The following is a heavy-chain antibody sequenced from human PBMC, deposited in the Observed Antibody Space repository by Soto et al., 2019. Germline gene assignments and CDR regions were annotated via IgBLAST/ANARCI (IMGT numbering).Heavy chain of an antibody. CDR3: ARDGVVTAPSYYGMDV. CDR2: IYTSGST. V-gene: IGHV4-4*07. CDR1: GGSISSYY. J-gene: IGHJ6*02. D-gene: IGHD2-21*02. Sequence: PSETLSLTCTVSGGSISSYYWSWIRQPAGKGLEWIGRIYTSGSTNYNPSLKSRVTMSVDTSKNQFSLKLSSVTAADTAVYYCARDGVVTAPSYYGMDVWGQGTTVTVSS.